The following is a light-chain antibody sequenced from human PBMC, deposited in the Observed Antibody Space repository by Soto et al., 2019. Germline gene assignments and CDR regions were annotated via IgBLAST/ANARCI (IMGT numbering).Light chain of an antibody. CDR2: GTS. CDR1: RTVGRSY. V-gene: IGKV3-20*01. J-gene: IGKJ1*01. Sequence: ETVLTQSPDIMYLSPGERATLSCRASRTVGRSYLAWYQQKPGQAPRLLIFGTSTRATAIPDRFSGGESGTDFTLTISSLDPEDYAVYFCQQYDSVPPWTFGQGTRVEV. CDR3: QQYDSVPPWT.